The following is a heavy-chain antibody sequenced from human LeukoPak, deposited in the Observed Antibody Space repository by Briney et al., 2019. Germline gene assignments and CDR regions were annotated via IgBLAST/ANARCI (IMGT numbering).Heavy chain of an antibody. CDR2: IYYSGST. Sequence: SETLSLTCTVYTRSMSSYYWSWIRQPPGKGLEWIGYIYYSGSTNYNPSLKSRVTISVAQSKNQFSLEHGFSTYGYAAVSYGASDRPNDTTAFDIWGQGTMVTVSS. V-gene: IGHV4-59*01. CDR1: TRSMSSYY. CDR3: ASDRPNDTTAFDI. J-gene: IGHJ3*02. D-gene: IGHD3-22*01.